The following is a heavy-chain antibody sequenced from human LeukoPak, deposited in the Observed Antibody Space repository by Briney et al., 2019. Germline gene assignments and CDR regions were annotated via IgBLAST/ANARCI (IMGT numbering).Heavy chain of an antibody. V-gene: IGHV4-34*01. CDR3: ARRMMYSKSSYYYYGMDV. Sequence: SETLSLTCAVYGGSFSGYYWSWIRQPPGKGLEWIGSIYYSGSTYYNPSLKSRVTISVDTSKNQFSLKLSSVTAADTAVYYCARRMMYSKSSYYYYGMDVWGQGTTVTVSS. CDR1: GGSFSGYY. D-gene: IGHD6-13*01. CDR2: IYYSGST. J-gene: IGHJ6*02.